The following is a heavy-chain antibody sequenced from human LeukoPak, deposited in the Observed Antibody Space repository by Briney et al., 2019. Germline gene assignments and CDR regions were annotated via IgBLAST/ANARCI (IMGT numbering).Heavy chain of an antibody. CDR1: GFTFSTYW. Sequence: PGGSPRLSCAASGFTFSTYWMHWVRQASGKGLEWVGRIRSKANSYATAYAASVKGRFTISRDDSKNTAYLQMNSLKTEDTAVYYCTRPPYSSSWYDAFDIWGQGTMVTVSS. J-gene: IGHJ3*02. CDR3: TRPPYSSSWYDAFDI. CDR2: IRSKANSYAT. V-gene: IGHV3-73*01. D-gene: IGHD6-13*01.